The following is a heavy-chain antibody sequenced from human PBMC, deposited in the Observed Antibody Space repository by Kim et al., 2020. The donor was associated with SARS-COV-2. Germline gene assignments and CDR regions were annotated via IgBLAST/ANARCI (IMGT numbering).Heavy chain of an antibody. J-gene: IGHJ6*02. D-gene: IGHD3-3*01. CDR1: GFTFSDYY. CDR3: ARVRSGYYTRPRYYYYYGMDV. V-gene: IGHV3-11*01. Sequence: GGSLRLSCAASGFTFSDYYMSWIRQAPGKGLEWVSYISSSGSTIYYADSVKGRFTISRDNAKNSLYLQMNSLRAEDTAVYYCARVRSGYYTRPRYYYYYGMDVWGQGTTVTVSS. CDR2: ISSSGSTI.